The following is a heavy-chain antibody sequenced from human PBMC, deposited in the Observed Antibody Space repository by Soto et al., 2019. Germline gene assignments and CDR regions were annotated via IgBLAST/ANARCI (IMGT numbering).Heavy chain of an antibody. CDR2: ISYNGSNK. Sequence: GGSLRLSCAASGFNFSSYDMHWVRQAPGKGLEWVAVISYNGSNKYYADSVKGRFTISRDNSKNTLYLQMNSLRAEDTAVYYCARESLLWFGELDSRTYYYYGMDVWVQGTTVTVSS. J-gene: IGHJ6*02. V-gene: IGHV3-30*03. CDR1: GFNFSSYD. D-gene: IGHD3-10*01. CDR3: ARESLLWFGELDSRTYYYYGMDV.